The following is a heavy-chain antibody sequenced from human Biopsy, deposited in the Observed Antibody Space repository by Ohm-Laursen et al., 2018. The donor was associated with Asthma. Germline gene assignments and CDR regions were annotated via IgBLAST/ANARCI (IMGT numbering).Heavy chain of an antibody. CDR2: INSVFGTT. Sequence: GSSVTVSCKSLGGTFNTYVIGWARQAPGQWLEWLGGINSVFGTTTYPQKFQDRVTITADDSTSTVYMELSSLRSVDTAVYYCARKTGSCISRTCYSLDFWGQGTLVTVSS. J-gene: IGHJ4*02. V-gene: IGHV1-69*01. CDR1: GGTFNTYV. CDR3: ARKTGSCISRTCYSLDF. D-gene: IGHD2-2*01.